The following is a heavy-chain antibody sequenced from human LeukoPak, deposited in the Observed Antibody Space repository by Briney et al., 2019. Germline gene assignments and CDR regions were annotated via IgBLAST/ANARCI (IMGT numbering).Heavy chain of an antibody. CDR2: ITGSDDST. CDR1: GFTFSNNA. Sequence: GGSLRLSCEASGFTFSNNAITWFRQAPGEGLEWVSTITGSDDSTYYADSVKGRFTISRDYSKNTVFLQLNNLRAEDTAMYYCAKGPQLYSGYHPDYWGQGTLVTVSS. D-gene: IGHD3-22*01. CDR3: AKGPQLYSGYHPDY. J-gene: IGHJ4*02. V-gene: IGHV3-23*01.